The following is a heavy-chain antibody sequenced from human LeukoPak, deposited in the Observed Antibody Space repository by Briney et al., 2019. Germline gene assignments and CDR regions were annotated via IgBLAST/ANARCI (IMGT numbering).Heavy chain of an antibody. J-gene: IGHJ4*02. CDR2: IWYDGSNK. D-gene: IGHD2-15*01. V-gene: IGHV3-33*01. CDR3: VTHRCTGGSCYLDY. Sequence: GGSLRLSCAASGFTFRNYGMNWVRQAPGKGLGWVAIIWYDGSNKYYVHYVKGRFTISRDNSKNTLYLQMNSLRAEDTAVYYCVTHRCTGGSCYLDYWGQGTLVTVSS. CDR1: GFTFRNYG.